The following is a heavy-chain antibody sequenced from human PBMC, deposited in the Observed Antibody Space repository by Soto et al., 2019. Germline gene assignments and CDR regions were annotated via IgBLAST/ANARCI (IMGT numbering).Heavy chain of an antibody. CDR3: ARGSGIVALPGELEDVKYDY. CDR2: INESGST. Sequence: QVQLQQWGAGLVKPSETLSLSCAVYGQSFSGHSWAWIRQPPGKGLEWIGEINESGSTYYNPCLKSRVTISTDTSKNHFSLKLSSVSAADTAAYFCARGSGIVALPGELEDVKYDYWGQGTLVNVSS. CDR1: GQSFSGHS. J-gene: IGHJ4*02. D-gene: IGHD1-1*01. V-gene: IGHV4-34*01.